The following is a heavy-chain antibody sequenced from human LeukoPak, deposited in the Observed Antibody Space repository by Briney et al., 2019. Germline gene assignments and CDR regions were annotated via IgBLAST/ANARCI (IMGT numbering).Heavy chain of an antibody. V-gene: IGHV4-39*07. CDR2: IYYSGST. CDR3: ARRSDYDFWSGYSLGFDY. CDR1: GGSISSSSYY. D-gene: IGHD3-3*01. Sequence: PSETLSLTCTVSGGSISSSSYYWGWIRQPPGKGLEWIGSIYYSGSTYYNPSLKSRVTISVDTSKNQFSLKLSSVTAADTAVYYCARRSDYDFWSGYSLGFDYWGQGTLVTVSS. J-gene: IGHJ4*02.